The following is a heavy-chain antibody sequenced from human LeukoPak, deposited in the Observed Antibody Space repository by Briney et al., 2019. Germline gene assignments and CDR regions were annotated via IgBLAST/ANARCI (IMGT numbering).Heavy chain of an antibody. CDR2: ISSSGSTI. CDR1: GGSISSSSYY. D-gene: IGHD1-26*01. V-gene: IGHV3-11*04. Sequence: KPSETLSLTCTVSGGSISSSSYYWGWIRQPPGKGLEWVSYISSSGSTIYYADSVKGRFTISRDNAKNSLYLQMNSLRAEDTAVYYCARESYSARYSGSYSYGGHYFDYWGQGTLVTVSS. J-gene: IGHJ4*02. CDR3: ARESYSARYSGSYSYGGHYFDY.